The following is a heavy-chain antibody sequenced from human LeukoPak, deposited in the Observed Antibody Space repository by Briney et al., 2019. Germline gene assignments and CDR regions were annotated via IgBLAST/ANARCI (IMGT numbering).Heavy chain of an antibody. V-gene: IGHV5-51*01. CDR1: GYSFTNYW. CDR3: ASLLTYHSRSDL. CDR2: IYPGDSDT. J-gene: IGHJ4*02. Sequence: GKSLKISCKGSGYSFTNYWIGWVRQLPGKGLEWMGIIYPGDSDTKYSPSFQGHVTISAGKSISTAYLQWSSLKASDTAMYYCASLLTYHSRSDLWGQGTLVTVCS. D-gene: IGHD5-12*01.